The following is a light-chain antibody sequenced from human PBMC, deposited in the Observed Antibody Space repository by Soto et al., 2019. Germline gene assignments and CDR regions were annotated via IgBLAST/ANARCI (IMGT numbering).Light chain of an antibody. CDR3: QQFASYPVT. CDR2: DAS. CDR1: QGIFST. V-gene: IGKV1-13*02. J-gene: IGKJ1*01. Sequence: AIQLTQSPSSLSASVGDRVTITCRASQGIFSTLAWYQQKPGKAPKLLIYDASTLQSGVPSRFSGSGSGTDFTLTIGSLQPEDFAGYYCQQFASYPVTFGQGTKVEIK.